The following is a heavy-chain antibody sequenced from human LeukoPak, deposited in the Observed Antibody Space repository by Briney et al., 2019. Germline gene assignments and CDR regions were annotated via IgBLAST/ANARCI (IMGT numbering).Heavy chain of an antibody. CDR2: IYYSGST. Sequence: SETLSPTCTVSGGSISSYYWSWIRQPPGKGLEWIGYIYYSGSTNYNPSLKSRVTISVDTSKNQFSLKLSSVTAADTAVYYCARAMGWGYEDYYYYYGMDVWGQGTTVTVSS. J-gene: IGHJ6*02. CDR1: GGSISSYY. D-gene: IGHD5-12*01. V-gene: IGHV4-59*01. CDR3: ARAMGWGYEDYYYYYGMDV.